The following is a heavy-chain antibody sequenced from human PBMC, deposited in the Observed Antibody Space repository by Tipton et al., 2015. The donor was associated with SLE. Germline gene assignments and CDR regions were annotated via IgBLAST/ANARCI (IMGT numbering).Heavy chain of an antibody. D-gene: IGHD3/OR15-3a*01. Sequence: TLSLTCAVSGYSISSGYYWGWIRQPPGKGLEWLGSVSHSGVTSSNPSLKSRVTIFPDSSKNQFYLIVTSLTAADTAVYYCARDLGHGGDSDYWGQGILVTVSS. CDR2: VSHSGVT. CDR1: GYSISSGYY. J-gene: IGHJ4*02. CDR3: ARDLGHGGDSDY. V-gene: IGHV4-38-2*02.